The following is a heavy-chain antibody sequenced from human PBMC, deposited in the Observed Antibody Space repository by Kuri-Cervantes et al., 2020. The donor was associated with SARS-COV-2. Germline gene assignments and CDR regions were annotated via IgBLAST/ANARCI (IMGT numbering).Heavy chain of an antibody. J-gene: IGHJ4*02. D-gene: IGHD6-19*01. Sequence: ASVKVSCKASGGTFSSYAISWVRQAPGQGLEWMGWINPNSGGTNYAQKFQGRVTMTRDTSISTAYMELSRLRSDDTAVYYCARDTVSSIAVAGPTDYWGQGTLVTVSS. CDR2: INPNSGGT. CDR3: ARDTVSSIAVAGPTDY. V-gene: IGHV1-2*02. CDR1: GGTFSSYA.